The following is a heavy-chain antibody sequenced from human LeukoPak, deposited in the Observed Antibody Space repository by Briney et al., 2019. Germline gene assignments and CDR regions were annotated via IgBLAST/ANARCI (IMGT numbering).Heavy chain of an antibody. CDR2: FCGGGGTT. J-gene: IGHJ4*02. Sequence: GGSLRLSCAASGFTFSSYAMSWVRPAPGKGLEWVSAFCGGGGTTYYADSVKGRFTISRDNSKNTLSLQMNGLRAEDTAVYYCAKSKTTSWSDFDYWGQGTLVTVSS. V-gene: IGHV3-23*01. D-gene: IGHD2-2*01. CDR3: AKSKTTSWSDFDY. CDR1: GFTFSSYA.